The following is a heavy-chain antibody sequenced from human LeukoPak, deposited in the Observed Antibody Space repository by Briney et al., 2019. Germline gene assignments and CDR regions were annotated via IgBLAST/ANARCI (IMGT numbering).Heavy chain of an antibody. CDR1: GGSISSSSYY. CDR3: ARDPGAARPVFGLDP. J-gene: IGHJ5*02. CDR2: IYYSGST. Sequence: SETLSLTCTVSGGSISSSSYYWGWIRQPPGKGLEWIGSIYYSGSTYYNPSLKSRVTISVDTSKNQFSLKLSSVTAADTAVYYCARDPGAARPVFGLDPWGQGTLVTVSS. V-gene: IGHV4-39*07. D-gene: IGHD6-6*01.